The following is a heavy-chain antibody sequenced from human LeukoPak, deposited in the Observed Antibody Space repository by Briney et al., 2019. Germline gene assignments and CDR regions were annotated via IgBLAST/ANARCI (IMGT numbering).Heavy chain of an antibody. D-gene: IGHD6-19*01. CDR3: ARVIALAVSDTRGWFDP. V-gene: IGHV5-51*01. Sequence: ESLKISCKGSGYNFTSYWIGWVRQMPGKGLEWMGIIYPSDSETRYSPSFRGQVTISADKSIGTAYLQWSGLKASDTAMYFCARVIALAVSDTRGWFDPWGQGTLVTVSS. J-gene: IGHJ5*02. CDR1: GYNFTSYW. CDR2: IYPSDSET.